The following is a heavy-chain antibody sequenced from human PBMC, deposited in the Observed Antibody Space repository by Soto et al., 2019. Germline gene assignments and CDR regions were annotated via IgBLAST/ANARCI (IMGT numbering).Heavy chain of an antibody. J-gene: IGHJ6*03. CDR3: ARAHPKYCSGGSCYGYYYMDV. Sequence: SETLSLTCAVYGGSFSGYYWSWIRQPPGKGLEWIGEINHSGSTNYNPSLKSRVTISVDTSKNQFSLKLSSVTAADTAVYYCARAHPKYCSGGSCYGYYYMDVWGKGTTVTVS. CDR2: INHSGST. V-gene: IGHV4-34*01. CDR1: GGSFSGYY. D-gene: IGHD2-15*01.